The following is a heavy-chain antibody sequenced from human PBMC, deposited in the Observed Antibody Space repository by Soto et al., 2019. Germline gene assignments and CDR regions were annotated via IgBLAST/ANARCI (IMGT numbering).Heavy chain of an antibody. CDR3: AKVDYYDSSGRYGMDV. Sequence: WGSLRLSCAASGFTFSSYAMSWFRQSPLKGLEWVSAISGSGGSTYYADSVKGRFTISRDNSKNTLYLQMNSLRAEDTAVYYCAKVDYYDSSGRYGMDVWGQGTTVTVSS. D-gene: IGHD3-22*01. CDR1: GFTFSSYA. CDR2: ISGSGGST. J-gene: IGHJ6*02. V-gene: IGHV3-23*01.